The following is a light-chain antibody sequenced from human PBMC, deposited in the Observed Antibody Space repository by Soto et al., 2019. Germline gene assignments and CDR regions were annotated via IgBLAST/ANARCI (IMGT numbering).Light chain of an antibody. CDR3: QQYDSSPLT. V-gene: IGKV3-20*01. CDR1: QSVSSSY. CDR2: GAS. Sequence: EIVLTQSPGTLSLSPGERDTFSCRASQSVSSSYLAWYQRKPGQAPRLLIYGASSRATGIPDRFSGSGSGTDFTLTISRLEPEDFAVYYCQQYDSSPLTFGGGTKVEIK. J-gene: IGKJ4*01.